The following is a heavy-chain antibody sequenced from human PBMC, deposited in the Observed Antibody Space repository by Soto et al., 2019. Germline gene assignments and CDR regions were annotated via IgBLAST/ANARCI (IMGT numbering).Heavy chain of an antibody. CDR3: AVGIAAAGYWYFDL. CDR2: ISSSSSYA. V-gene: IGHV3-11*03. J-gene: IGHJ2*01. Sequence: PGGSLRLSCAASGFTFSDYYMSWIRQAPGKGLEWVSYISSSSSYANYADSVKGRFTISRDNAKNSLYLQMNSLRAEDTAVYYCAVGIAAAGYWYFDLWGRGTLVTV. D-gene: IGHD6-13*01. CDR1: GFTFSDYY.